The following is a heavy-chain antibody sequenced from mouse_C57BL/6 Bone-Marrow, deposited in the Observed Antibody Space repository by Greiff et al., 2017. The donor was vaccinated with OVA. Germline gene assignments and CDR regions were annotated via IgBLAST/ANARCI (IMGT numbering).Heavy chain of an antibody. D-gene: IGHD1-1*01. Sequence: EVQLQQSGPELVKPGASVKMSCKASGYTFTDYNMHWVKQSHGKSLEWIGYINPNNGGTSYNQKFKGKATLTVNKSSSTAYMELRSLTSEESAVYYCARVILRRGYAMDYWGQGTSVTVSS. CDR1: GYTFTDYN. J-gene: IGHJ4*01. CDR3: ARVILRRGYAMDY. CDR2: INPNNGGT. V-gene: IGHV1-22*01.